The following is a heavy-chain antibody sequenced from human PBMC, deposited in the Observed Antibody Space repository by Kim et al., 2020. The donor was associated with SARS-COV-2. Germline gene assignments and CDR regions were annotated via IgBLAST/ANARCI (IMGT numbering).Heavy chain of an antibody. D-gene: IGHD3-10*01. CDR1: GYSFTSYW. V-gene: IGHV5-51*01. J-gene: IGHJ6*02. CDR2: IYAGDSEA. Sequence: GESLKISCKGSGYSFTSYWIGWVRQMPGKGQEWMGVIYAGDSEAAYSPSFQGLVTMSVDTSINTAYLQWSSLRASDTAIYYCARLGGGGEVRDKDKYYHVLDLWGQGTTVIVSS. CDR3: ARLGGGGEVRDKDKYYHVLDL.